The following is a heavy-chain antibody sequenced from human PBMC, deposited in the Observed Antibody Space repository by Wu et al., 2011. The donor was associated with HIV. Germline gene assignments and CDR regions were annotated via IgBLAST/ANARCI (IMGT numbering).Heavy chain of an antibody. J-gene: IGHJ4*02. CDR2: ISAYNGDT. V-gene: IGHV1-18*01. CDR3: ARDTHRGASGRYDY. D-gene: IGHD6-25*01. Sequence: RQAPGRGLEWMGWISAYNGDTNYAQKLQGRVTMTTDTSSTTAYMELRSLRSEDTAVYFCARDTHRGASGRYDYWGQGTLITVSS.